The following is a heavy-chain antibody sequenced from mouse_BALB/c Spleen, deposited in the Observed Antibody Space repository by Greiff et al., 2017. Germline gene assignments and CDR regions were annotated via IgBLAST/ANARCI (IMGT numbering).Heavy chain of an antibody. J-gene: IGHJ3*01. D-gene: IGHD1-2*01. Sequence: QVQLQQSGAELVRPGTSVKVSCKASGYAFTNYLIEWVKQRPGQGLEWIGVINPGSGGTNYNGKFKGKATLTADKSSSTAYMQLSSLTSVDSAVYFCARDTTAPFAYWGQGTLVTVSA. V-gene: IGHV1-54*01. CDR3: ARDTTAPFAY. CDR2: INPGSGGT. CDR1: GYAFTNYL.